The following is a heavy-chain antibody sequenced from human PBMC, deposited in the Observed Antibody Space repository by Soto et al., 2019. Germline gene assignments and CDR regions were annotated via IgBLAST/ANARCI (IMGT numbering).Heavy chain of an antibody. CDR1: GFTFSRYG. CDR3: ARVIPSQWRSYYYGMDV. CDR2: ISYDGSNK. V-gene: IGHV3-30*03. J-gene: IGHJ6*02. D-gene: IGHD6-19*01. Sequence: PGGSLRLSCAASGFTFSRYGMHWVRQAPGKGLEWVAVISYDGSNKYYADSVKGRFTISRDNSKNTLYLQMNSLRAEDTAVYYCARVIPSQWRSYYYGMDVWGQGTTVTVSS.